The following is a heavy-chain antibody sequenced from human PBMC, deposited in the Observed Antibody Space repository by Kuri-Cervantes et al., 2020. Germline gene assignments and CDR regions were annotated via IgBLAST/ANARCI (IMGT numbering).Heavy chain of an antibody. J-gene: IGHJ4*02. CDR1: GYTFTTYG. D-gene: IGHD1-1*01. CDR2: INAGNGNT. CDR3: ARGEVSGTSDY. V-gene: IGHV1-3*01. Sequence: ASVKVSCKASGYTFTTYGIHWVRQAPGQRLEWMGWINAGNGNTKYSQKSQGRVTITRDTSASTAYMELSSLRSEDTAIYYCARGEVSGTSDYWGQGTLVTVSS.